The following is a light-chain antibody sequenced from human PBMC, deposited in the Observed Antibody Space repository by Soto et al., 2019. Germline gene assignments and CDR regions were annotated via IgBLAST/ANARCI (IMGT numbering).Light chain of an antibody. CDR1: QSVSYS. Sequence: EIVLTQSPATLSLSPGERATLSCRASQSVSYSLAWYQQKPGQAPRLLIYDASNRAAGIPARFSGSGSGTDFTLTINSLEPEDFAVYYCQHRINWPPIIFGQGTRLEIK. CDR2: DAS. V-gene: IGKV3-11*01. CDR3: QHRINWPPII. J-gene: IGKJ5*01.